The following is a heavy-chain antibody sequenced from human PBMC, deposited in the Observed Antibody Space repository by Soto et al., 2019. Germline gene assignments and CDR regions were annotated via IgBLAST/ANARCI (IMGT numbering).Heavy chain of an antibody. CDR2: INPNSGGT. CDR3: ARASVGSGSDLYGMDD. J-gene: IGHJ6*02. D-gene: IGHD3-10*01. Sequence: ASVQVSCKASGYTFTGYYVHSGRQAPGPGLEWLGWINPNSGGTSYAQKFQGWVTMTRDTSISTAYMELSRLRSDDTAVYDSARASVGSGSDLYGMDDWGQGTTVTVSS. V-gene: IGHV1-2*04. CDR1: GYTFTGYY.